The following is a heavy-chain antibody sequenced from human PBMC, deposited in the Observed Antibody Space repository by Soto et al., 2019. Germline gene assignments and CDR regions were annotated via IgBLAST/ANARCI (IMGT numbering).Heavy chain of an antibody. V-gene: IGHV3-21*01. D-gene: IGHD2-2*01. Sequence: GGSLRLSCASSGFPFSSYSMNWVRQAPGKGLEWVSSISSRSSYIYYADSVKGRFTISRDNAKNSLYLQMNSLSAKDTAVYYCARVLGCSSTSCYHDAFDIWGQGTMVT. CDR2: ISSRSSYI. J-gene: IGHJ3*02. CDR3: ARVLGCSSTSCYHDAFDI. CDR1: GFPFSSYS.